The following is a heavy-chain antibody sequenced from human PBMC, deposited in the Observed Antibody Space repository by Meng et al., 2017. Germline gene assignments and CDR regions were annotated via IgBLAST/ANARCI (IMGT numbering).Heavy chain of an antibody. J-gene: IGHJ4*02. CDR1: GFTFSSYS. CDR2: ISSSSYI. D-gene: IGHD7-27*01. CDR3: ARASTGEGY. V-gene: IGHV3-21*01. Sequence: LSLTCAASGFTFSSYSMNWVRQAPGKGLEWVSSISSSSYIYYADSVKGRFTISRDNAKNSLYLQMNSLRAEDTAVYYCARASTGEGYWGQGTLVTVSS.